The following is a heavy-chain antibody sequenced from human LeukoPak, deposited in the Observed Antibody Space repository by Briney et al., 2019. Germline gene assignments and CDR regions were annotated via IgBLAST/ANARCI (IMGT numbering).Heavy chain of an antibody. CDR1: GGSFSGYY. D-gene: IGHD1-26*01. CDR2: INHSGST. J-gene: IGHJ4*02. Sequence: KPSETLSLTCAVYGGSFSGYYWSWIRQPPGKGLEWIGEINHSGSTNYNPSLKSRVTMSVDTSKNRFSLKLSSVTAADTAVYYCARDHSGSYLDYWGQGTLVTVSS. CDR3: ARDHSGSYLDY. V-gene: IGHV4-34*01.